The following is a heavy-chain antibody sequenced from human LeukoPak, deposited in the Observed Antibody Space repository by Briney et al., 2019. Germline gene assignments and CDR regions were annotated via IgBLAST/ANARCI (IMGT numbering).Heavy chain of an antibody. D-gene: IGHD3-16*01. J-gene: IGHJ4*02. V-gene: IGHV1-2*02. CDR3: ARGSTYNYIWGGPYYFDF. CDR1: GFTFSTYW. CDR2: INPNSGGT. Sequence: GGSLRLSCAASGFTFSTYWMHWVRQAPGQGLEWMGWINPNSGGTNYAQKFQGRVTMTRTTSISTAYMELSGLRSEDTAVYYCARGSTYNYIWGGPYYFDFWGQGTLVTVSS.